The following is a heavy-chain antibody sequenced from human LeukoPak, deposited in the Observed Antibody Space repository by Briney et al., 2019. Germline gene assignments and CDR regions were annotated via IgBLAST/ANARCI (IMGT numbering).Heavy chain of an antibody. CDR1: GGSISSSSYY. Sequence: PSETLSLTXTVSGGSISSSSYYWGWIRQPPGQGLEWIGSIYYSGSTYYNPSLKSRVTISVDTSKNQFSLKLSSVTAADTAVYYCARRPGNWFDPWGQGTLVTVSS. CDR3: ARRPGNWFDP. V-gene: IGHV4-39*01. CDR2: IYYSGST. J-gene: IGHJ5*02.